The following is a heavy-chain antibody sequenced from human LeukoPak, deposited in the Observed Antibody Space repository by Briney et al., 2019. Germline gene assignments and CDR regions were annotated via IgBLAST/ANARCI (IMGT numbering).Heavy chain of an antibody. D-gene: IGHD3-10*01. V-gene: IGHV4-39*01. CDR2: IYFSGGT. Sequence: SETLSLTCTVSGGPISSSSYYWGPIRQPPGKGLEWIGSIYFSGGTYYNPSLMSRVTISVDTSKNQFSLKLTSGTAADTPVYYCARPGLLWFGKLTSFTSWGQGTLFT. CDR3: ARPGLLWFGKLTSFTS. CDR1: GGPISSSSYY. J-gene: IGHJ5*02.